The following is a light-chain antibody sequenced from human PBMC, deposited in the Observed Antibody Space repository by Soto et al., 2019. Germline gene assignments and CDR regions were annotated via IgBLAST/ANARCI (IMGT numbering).Light chain of an antibody. CDR2: GAS. CDR1: QNVRTF. Sequence: EVVLTQSPATLSLSPGERATLSCRASQNVRTFLDWYQQKPGQAPRLLIYGASNRATGIPARFSGSGSGTDFTLTISSLQPEDFATYYCLLDFRYFWAFGQGTKVEIK. CDR3: LLDFRYFWA. J-gene: IGKJ1*01. V-gene: IGKV3-11*01.